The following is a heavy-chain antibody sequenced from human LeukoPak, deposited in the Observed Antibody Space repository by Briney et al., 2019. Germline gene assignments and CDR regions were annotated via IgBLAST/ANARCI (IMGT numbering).Heavy chain of an antibody. CDR2: ISSSSSYI. D-gene: IGHD6-13*01. J-gene: IGHJ3*02. V-gene: IGHV3-21*01. CDR1: GFTFSSYS. CDR3: ARDRSPIAAAGAFDI. Sequence: PGGSLRLSCAASGFTFSSYSMNWVRQAPGKGLEWVSSISSSSSYIYYADSVKGRFTISRDNAKNSLYLQMNSLRAEDTAVYYCARDRSPIAAAGAFDIWGQGTMVTVSS.